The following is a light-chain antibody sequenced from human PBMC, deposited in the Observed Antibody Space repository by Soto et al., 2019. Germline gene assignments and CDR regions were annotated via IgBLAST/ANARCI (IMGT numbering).Light chain of an antibody. CDR2: GAS. V-gene: IGKV3-15*01. CDR1: QSVSVD. CDR3: QQYNNWPQWT. J-gene: IGKJ1*01. Sequence: EIVMTQSPATLSVSPGERVTLSCRASQSVSVDLAWYQQRPGQAPRLLIYGASTRATGIPVRFGGSGSGTEFSLTISSLQSADFAFYYCQQYNNWPQWTLGQGTKVDIK.